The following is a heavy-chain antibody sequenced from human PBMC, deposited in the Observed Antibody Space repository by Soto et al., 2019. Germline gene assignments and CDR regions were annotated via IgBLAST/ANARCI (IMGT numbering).Heavy chain of an antibody. J-gene: IGHJ6*02. CDR3: ARGHSTDCSNGVCSFFYNHDMDV. CDR1: GYSFTDYH. CDR2: INPKSGGT. D-gene: IGHD2-8*01. Sequence: GASVKVSCKASGYSFTDYHIHWVRQAPGQGLEWLGRINPKSGGTSTAQKFQGWVTMTRDRSISTVYMELTRLRSDDTAVYFCARGHSTDCSNGVCSFFYNHDMDVWGQRTTVTVSS. V-gene: IGHV1-2*04.